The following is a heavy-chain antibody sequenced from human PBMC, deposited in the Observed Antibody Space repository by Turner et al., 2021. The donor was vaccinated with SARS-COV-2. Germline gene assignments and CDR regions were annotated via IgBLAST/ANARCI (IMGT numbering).Heavy chain of an antibody. D-gene: IGHD2-2*01. J-gene: IGHJ5*02. CDR1: GYTFISYY. CDR3: AREVPRSTNFDH. V-gene: IGHV1-46*01. CDR2: INLSAGTT. Sequence: QVQVVQSGAEVKKPGACVKVSCKASGYTFISYYMNWVRQAPGQGLEWVGTINLSAGTTNYPQKFQGRITMTRDAYTSTVYMELRSLRYEDAAVYYCAREVPRSTNFDHWGQGTLVTVSS.